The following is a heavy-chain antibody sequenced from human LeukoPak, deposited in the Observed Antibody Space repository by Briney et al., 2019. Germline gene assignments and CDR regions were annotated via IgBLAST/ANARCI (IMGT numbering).Heavy chain of an antibody. V-gene: IGHV3-74*01. CDR2: INSDGSST. J-gene: IGHJ5*02. CDR3: ARVFGILWFGESSNWFDP. CDR1: GFTFSSYW. Sequence: PGGSLRLSCAASGFTFSSYWMHWVRQAPGKGLVWVSRINSDGSSTSYADSVKSRFTISRDNAKNTLYLQMNSLRAEDTAVYYCARVFGILWFGESSNWFDPWGQGTLVTVSS. D-gene: IGHD3-10*01.